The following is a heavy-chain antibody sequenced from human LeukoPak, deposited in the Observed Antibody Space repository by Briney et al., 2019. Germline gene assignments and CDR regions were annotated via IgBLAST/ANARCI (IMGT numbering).Heavy chain of an antibody. CDR2: IYDNGNT. CDR3: ARDLRGYGENDY. Sequence: SETLSLTCTVSGGSINSGGYYWTWIRQPPGKGLEWIGYIYDNGNTYYNPSLESRLTISVDTSKNQFSLELTSVTAADTAVYYCARDLRGYGENDYWGQGTLVTVSS. V-gene: IGHV4-30-4*01. CDR1: GGSINSGGYY. J-gene: IGHJ4*02. D-gene: IGHD4-17*01.